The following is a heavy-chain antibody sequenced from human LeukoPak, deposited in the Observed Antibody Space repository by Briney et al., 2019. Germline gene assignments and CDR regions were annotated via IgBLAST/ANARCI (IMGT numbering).Heavy chain of an antibody. V-gene: IGHV1-18*01. CDR1: GYTFTSYG. CDR2: ISAYNGNT. CDR3: AREVTVVIYYYYYGMDV. J-gene: IGHJ6*02. D-gene: IGHD3-22*01. Sequence: ASVKVSCKASGYTFTSYGISWVRQAPGQGLEWMGWISAYNGNTNYAQKLQGRVTMTTDTSTSTAYMELRSLRSDDTAVYYCAREVTVVIYYYYYGMDVWGQGTTVTVSS.